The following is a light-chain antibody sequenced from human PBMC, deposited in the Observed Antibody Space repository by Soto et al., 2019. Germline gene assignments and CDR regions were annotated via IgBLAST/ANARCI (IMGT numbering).Light chain of an antibody. CDR2: GAS. CDR3: QQYGSSPRT. J-gene: IGKJ1*01. Sequence: EIVLTQSPGTLSLSPGERATLSCRASQSGSSSYLAWYQQKPGQAPRLLIYGASSRATGIPDRFSGSGSGTDFTLTISRLEPEDFAVYYCQQYGSSPRTFGQGTKVDI. V-gene: IGKV3-20*01. CDR1: QSGSSSY.